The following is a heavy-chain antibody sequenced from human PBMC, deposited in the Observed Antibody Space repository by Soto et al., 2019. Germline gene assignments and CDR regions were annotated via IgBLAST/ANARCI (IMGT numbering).Heavy chain of an antibody. CDR2: IYYSGST. CDR1: GGSLSSYY. CDR3: ARERIAAAGTSWFDP. V-gene: IGHV4-59*01. D-gene: IGHD6-13*01. J-gene: IGHJ5*02. Sequence: SETLSITCTVSGGSLSSYYWSWIRQPPGKGLEWIGYIYYSGSTNYNPSLKSRVTISVDTSKNQFSLKLSSVTAADTAVYYCARERIAAAGTSWFDPWGQGTLVTVSS.